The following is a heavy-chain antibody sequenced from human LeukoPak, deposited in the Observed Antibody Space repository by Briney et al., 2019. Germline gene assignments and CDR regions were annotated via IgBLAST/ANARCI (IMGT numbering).Heavy chain of an antibody. CDR3: ARLTTVVTGVDY. V-gene: IGHV4-39*07. CDR1: GGSISSTSYY. CDR2: IYYTGST. D-gene: IGHD4-23*01. J-gene: IGHJ4*02. Sequence: SETLSLTCTVSGGSISSTSYYWGWIRQPPGKGLEWIGSIYYTGSTYYNPSLKSRVTISVDTSKNQFSLKLSSVTAADTAVYYCARLTTVVTGVDYWGQGTLVTVSS.